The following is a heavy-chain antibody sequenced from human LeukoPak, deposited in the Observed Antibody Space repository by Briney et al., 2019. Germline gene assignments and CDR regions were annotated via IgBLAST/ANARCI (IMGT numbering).Heavy chain of an antibody. D-gene: IGHD5-18*01. CDR3: AKINVDTANNFDY. J-gene: IGHJ4*02. CDR2: ISYDGSNK. CDR1: GFTFSSYG. Sequence: GGSLRLSCAASGFTFSSYGMHWVRQAPGKGLEWVAVISYDGSNKYYADSVKGRFTISRDNSKNTLYLQMNSLRAEDTAVYYCAKINVDTANNFDYWGQGTLVTVSS. V-gene: IGHV3-30*18.